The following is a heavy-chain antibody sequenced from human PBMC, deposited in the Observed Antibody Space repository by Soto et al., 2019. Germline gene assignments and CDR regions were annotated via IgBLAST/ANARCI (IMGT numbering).Heavy chain of an antibody. CDR2: MWYDGRNI. CDR1: GFSVSSYG. V-gene: IGHV3-33*01. D-gene: IGHD3-10*02. Sequence: QVQLVESGGGVVQPGKSLRLSCSASGFSVSSYGVHWVRQAPGKGLEWVAVMWYDGRNIFYADSVKGRFTISRDNSKNIVYFQMNNLRVEDTASYYCARDSRHVSTYVSDALDVWGQGTMVTVSS. J-gene: IGHJ3*01. CDR3: ARDSRHVSTYVSDALDV.